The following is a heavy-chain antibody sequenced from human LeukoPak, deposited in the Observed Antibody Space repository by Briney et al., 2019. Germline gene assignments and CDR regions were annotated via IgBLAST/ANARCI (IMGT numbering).Heavy chain of an antibody. CDR2: IIPIFGTA. D-gene: IGHD3-22*01. Sequence: GASVKVSCKASGGTFSSYAISWVRQAPGQGLEWMGGIIPIFGTANYAQKFQGRVTITTDESTSTAYMELSSLRSEDTAVYYWAREGYDSSGYPTQYFDYWGQGTLVTVSS. CDR1: GGTFSSYA. CDR3: AREGYDSSGYPTQYFDY. V-gene: IGHV1-69*05. J-gene: IGHJ4*02.